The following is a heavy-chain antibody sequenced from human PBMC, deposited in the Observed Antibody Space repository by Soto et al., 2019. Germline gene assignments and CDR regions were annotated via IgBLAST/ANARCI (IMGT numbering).Heavy chain of an antibody. J-gene: IGHJ4*02. CDR1: GGSISSGGYY. Sequence: QVQLQESGPGLVKPSQTLSLTCTVSGGSISSGGYYWSWIRQHPGKGLEWIGYIYYSGSTYYNPSXKXXXXXXVDTSXXXXXXXXXSVTAADTAVYYCARGVIHWGQGTLVTVSS. D-gene: IGHD2-21*01. V-gene: IGHV4-31*01. CDR3: ARGVIH. CDR2: IYYSGST.